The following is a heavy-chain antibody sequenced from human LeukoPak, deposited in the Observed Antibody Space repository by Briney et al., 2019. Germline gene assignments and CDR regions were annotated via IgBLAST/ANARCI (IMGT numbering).Heavy chain of an antibody. CDR2: INPSGGST. D-gene: IGHD6-19*01. CDR1: GYTFTSYY. J-gene: IGHJ4*02. Sequence: ASVKVSCKASGYTFTSYYMHWVRQAPGQGLEWMGIINPSGGSTSYAQKFQGRVTMARNTSISTAYMELSSLRSEDTAVYYCARAQYSSGWYVIDYWGQGTLVTVSS. CDR3: ARAQYSSGWYVIDY. V-gene: IGHV1-46*01.